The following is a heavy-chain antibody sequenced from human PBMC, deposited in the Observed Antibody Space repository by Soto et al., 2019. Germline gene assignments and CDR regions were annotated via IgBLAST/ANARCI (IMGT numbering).Heavy chain of an antibody. V-gene: IGHV4-39*01. CDR3: ARPTVKDGKTTFDY. Sequence: SETLSLTCTVSGGSISSSSYYWGWIRQPPGKGLEWIGSIYYSGSTYYNPSLKSRVTISVDTSKNQFSLKLSSVTAADTAVYYCARPTVKDGKTTFDYWGQGTLVTVSS. D-gene: IGHD4-17*01. J-gene: IGHJ4*02. CDR1: GGSISSSSYY. CDR2: IYYSGST.